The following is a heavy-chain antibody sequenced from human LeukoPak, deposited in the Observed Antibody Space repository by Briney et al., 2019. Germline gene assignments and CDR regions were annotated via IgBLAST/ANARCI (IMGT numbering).Heavy chain of an antibody. CDR1: GYTFTSYD. Sequence: ASVKVSCKASGYTFTSYDINWVRQATGQGLEWMGWMNPNSGNTGYAQKFQGRVTMTRNTSISTAYMELSSLRSEDTAVYYCARTRLRSYLAYCGGDCYSGDAFDIWGQGTMVTVSS. CDR2: MNPNSGNT. CDR3: ARTRLRSYLAYCGGDCYSGDAFDI. V-gene: IGHV1-8*01. D-gene: IGHD2-21*02. J-gene: IGHJ3*02.